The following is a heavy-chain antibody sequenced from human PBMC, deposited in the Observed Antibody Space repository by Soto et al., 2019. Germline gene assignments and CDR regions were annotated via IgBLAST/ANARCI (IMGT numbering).Heavy chain of an antibody. Sequence: GGSLRLSCESSGFTFSRVSMNWVRQVPGKGLDWVASVSSVSSYTWYSYSLNGRFIISRYNAQNSLFLQMNTLRPEDTAMYYCARVAYWAPGTQVTV. CDR3: ARVAY. CDR2: VSSVSSYT. CDR1: GFTFSRVS. V-gene: IGHV3-21*01. J-gene: IGHJ4*02.